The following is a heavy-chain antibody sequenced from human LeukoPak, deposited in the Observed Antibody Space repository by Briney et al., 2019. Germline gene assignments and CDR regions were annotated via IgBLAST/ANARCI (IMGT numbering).Heavy chain of an antibody. Sequence: ASVMVSCKASGYTFTGYYIHWVRQAPGQGLEWMGWNNPNSGDTRYAQKFQGRVTMTRDTSISTVYMELSGLRSDDTAVYYCARYCTTATCSEGDVYWGQGTLVTVSS. D-gene: IGHD2-2*01. V-gene: IGHV1-2*02. CDR1: GYTFTGYY. J-gene: IGHJ4*02. CDR3: ARYCTTATCSEGDVY. CDR2: NNPNSGDT.